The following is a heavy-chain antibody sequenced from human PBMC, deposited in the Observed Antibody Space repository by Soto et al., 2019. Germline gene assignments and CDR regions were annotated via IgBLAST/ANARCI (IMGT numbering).Heavy chain of an antibody. Sequence: ASVKVSCKTSGYTFTDHYMHWVRQAPGQGLEWMGWINPNSGGTNYAQNFQGRVTMTRDTSISTAYMELSRLRSDDTAVYYCARDSTQYYYDTSGYSDYWCLGTLVTVSS. CDR2: INPNSGGT. V-gene: IGHV1-2*02. J-gene: IGHJ4*02. CDR1: GYTFTDHY. D-gene: IGHD3-22*01. CDR3: ARDSTQYYYDTSGYSDY.